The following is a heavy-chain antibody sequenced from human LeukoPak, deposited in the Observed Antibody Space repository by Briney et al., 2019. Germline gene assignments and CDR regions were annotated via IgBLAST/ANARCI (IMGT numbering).Heavy chain of an antibody. CDR2: INPNSGGT. D-gene: IGHD3-22*01. CDR3: ARDWIPRTIVMARGWFDP. J-gene: IGHJ5*02. Sequence: GASVKVSCKASGYTFTGYYMHWVRQAPGQGLEWMGWINPNSGGTNYAQKFQGRVTMTRDTSISTAYMELSRLRFDDTAVYYCARDWIPRTIVMARGWFDPWGQGTLVTVSS. V-gene: IGHV1-2*02. CDR1: GYTFTGYY.